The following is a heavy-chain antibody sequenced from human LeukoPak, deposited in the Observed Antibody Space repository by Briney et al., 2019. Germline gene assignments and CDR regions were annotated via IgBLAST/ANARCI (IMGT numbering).Heavy chain of an antibody. CDR2: IYTSGST. D-gene: IGHD5-12*01. Sequence: PSETLSLTCTVSGGSISSGSYYWSWIRQPAGKGLEWIGRIYTSGSTNYNPSLKSRVTISVDTSKNQFSLKLSSVTAADTAVYYCARSFGTGYGPNYYYYYYMDVWGKGTTVTVSS. CDR3: ARSFGTGYGPNYYYYYYMDV. CDR1: GGSISSGSYY. J-gene: IGHJ6*03. V-gene: IGHV4-61*02.